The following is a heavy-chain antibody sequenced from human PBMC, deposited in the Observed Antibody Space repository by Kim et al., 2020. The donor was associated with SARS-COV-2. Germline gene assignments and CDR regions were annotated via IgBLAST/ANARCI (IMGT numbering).Heavy chain of an antibody. CDR2: ISGSGGST. Sequence: GGSLRLSCAASGFTFSSYAMSWVRQAPGKGLEWVSAISGSGGSTYYADSVKGRFTISRDNSKNTLYLQMNSLRAEDTAVYYCAKERAGAMYDILTGYYYYYGMDVWGQGTTVTVSS. CDR1: GFTFSSYA. D-gene: IGHD3-9*01. CDR3: AKERAGAMYDILTGYYYYYGMDV. J-gene: IGHJ6*02. V-gene: IGHV3-23*01.